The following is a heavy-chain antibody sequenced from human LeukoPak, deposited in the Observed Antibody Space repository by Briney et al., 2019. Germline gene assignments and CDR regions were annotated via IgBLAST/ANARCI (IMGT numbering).Heavy chain of an antibody. CDR2: IYYSGST. V-gene: IGHV4-39*01. Sequence: SETPSLTCTVSGGSISSSSYYWGWIRQPPGKGLEWVGSIYYSGSTYYNPSLKSRVTISVDTSKNQFSLKLSSVTAADAAVYYCARHSPGYYYYGMDVWGQGTTVTVSS. CDR3: ARHSPGYYYYGMDV. CDR1: GGSISSSSYY. J-gene: IGHJ6*02.